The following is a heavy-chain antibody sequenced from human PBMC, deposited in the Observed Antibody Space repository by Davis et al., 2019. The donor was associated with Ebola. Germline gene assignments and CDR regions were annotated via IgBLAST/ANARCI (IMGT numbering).Heavy chain of an antibody. J-gene: IGHJ6*02. CDR1: GFPFNSYT. Sequence: GESLKISCAASGFPFNSYTMNWVRQAPGKGLEWVSSISSDGSYIFYADSAKGRFSISRDNAKNSLYLQMNSLKAEDTAVYYCARDRYRGVDYYYGMDVWGHGTTVTVSS. V-gene: IGHV3-21*01. CDR3: ARDRYRGVDYYYGMDV. D-gene: IGHD5-18*01. CDR2: ISSDGSYI.